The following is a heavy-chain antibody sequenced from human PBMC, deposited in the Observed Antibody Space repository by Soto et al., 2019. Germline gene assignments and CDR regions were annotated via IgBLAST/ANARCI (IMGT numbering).Heavy chain of an antibody. J-gene: IGHJ4*02. Sequence: QVQLVQSGPEMKEPGASVKVSCKASNYDFRDYGFSWVRQAPGQGLEWMGWISPYKGDTNYAQKFQGRVTLTTDSATNAAYMEWRSLRSDDTAMYYCARDLPPYDPTSSVVVARFDYWGQGTLVTVSS. D-gene: IGHD2-21*01. CDR3: ARDLPPYDPTSSVVVARFDY. CDR2: ISPYKGDT. CDR1: NYDFRDYG. V-gene: IGHV1-18*01.